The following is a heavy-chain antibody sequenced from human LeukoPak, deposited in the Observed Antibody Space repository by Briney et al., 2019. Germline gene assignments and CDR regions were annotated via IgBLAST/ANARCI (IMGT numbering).Heavy chain of an antibody. CDR3: TRDNYDYVWGSFRQEAFDV. D-gene: IGHD3-16*02. Sequence: GGSLRLSCAASGFTFSSYAMHWVRQAPGQGLEGVGFIRSKAFGGTTEYAASVKDRFTISRDESKSIAYLQMSSLRTEDTGVYFCTRDNYDYVWGSFRQEAFDVWGRGTRVIVSS. V-gene: IGHV3-49*04. J-gene: IGHJ3*01. CDR2: IRSKAFGGTT. CDR1: GFTFSSYA.